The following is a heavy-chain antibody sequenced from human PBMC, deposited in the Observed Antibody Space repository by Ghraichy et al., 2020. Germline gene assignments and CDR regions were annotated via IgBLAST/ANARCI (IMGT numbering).Heavy chain of an antibody. CDR2: ISSSSSTI. CDR3: ARDRGSSGLDY. V-gene: IGHV3-48*01. D-gene: IGHD6-6*01. Sequence: GGSLRLSCAASGFTFSSYSMNWVRQAPGKGLEWVSYISSSSSTIYYADSVKGRFTISRDNAKNSLYLQMNSLRAEDTAVYYCARDRGSSGLDYWGQGTLVTVSS. CDR1: GFTFSSYS. J-gene: IGHJ4*02.